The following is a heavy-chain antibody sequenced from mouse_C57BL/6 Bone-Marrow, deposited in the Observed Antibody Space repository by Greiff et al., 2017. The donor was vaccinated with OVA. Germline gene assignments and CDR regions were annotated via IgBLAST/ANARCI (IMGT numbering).Heavy chain of an antibody. CDR3: AKGGYSNYIYAMDY. D-gene: IGHD2-5*01. CDR1: GFTFSDYG. Sequence: EVHLVESGGGLVKPGGSLKLSCAASGFTFSDYGMHWVRQAPEKGLEWVAYISSGSSTIYSADTVKGRFTISRDNAKNTLFLQMTSLRSEDTAMYYCAKGGYSNYIYAMDYWGQGTSVTVSS. CDR2: ISSGSSTI. J-gene: IGHJ4*01. V-gene: IGHV5-17*01.